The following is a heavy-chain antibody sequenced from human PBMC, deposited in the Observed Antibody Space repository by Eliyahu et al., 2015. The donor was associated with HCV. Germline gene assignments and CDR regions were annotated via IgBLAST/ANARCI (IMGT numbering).Heavy chain of an antibody. CDR1: GGSISXGGSF. CDR2: XYYSGST. D-gene: IGHD2-2*01. Sequence: QVQLQXSGPGLVKPSQTLSLTCTVSGGSISXGGSFWSWIRQHPGKDLEWIGYXYYSGSTYYNPSLKSRVTISMDTSQNQFSLQVSSVTAADTAVYYCAKLGYCSTTSCPRGGGFDIWGQGAMVTVSS. J-gene: IGHJ3*02. V-gene: IGHV4-31*03. CDR3: AKLGYCSTTSCPRGGGFDI.